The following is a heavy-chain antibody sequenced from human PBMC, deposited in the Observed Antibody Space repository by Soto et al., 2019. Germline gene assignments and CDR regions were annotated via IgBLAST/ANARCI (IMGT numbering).Heavy chain of an antibody. D-gene: IGHD3-10*01. V-gene: IGHV3-72*01. CDR3: ARSSGSYSKWFDP. J-gene: IGHJ5*02. CDR1: GFTLSDHY. CDR2: SRDKPQGYST. Sequence: EVQLVESGGGLVQPGGSLRLSCAGSGFTLSDHYIDWVRQAPGKGLEWVGRSRDKPQGYSTAYAASVKGRFTTSRDESKNSAYLQMNSLKTEDTAVYYCARSSGSYSKWFDPWGQGTLVTVFS.